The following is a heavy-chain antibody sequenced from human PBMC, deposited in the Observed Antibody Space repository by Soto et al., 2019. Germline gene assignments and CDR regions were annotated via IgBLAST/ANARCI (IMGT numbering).Heavy chain of an antibody. D-gene: IGHD2-15*01. CDR2: ISASNGNT. J-gene: IGHJ6*02. CDR1: GYTFTSYG. CDR3: AREGYCSGGSCYWGGYYYYYYGMDV. Sequence: QVQLVQSGAEVKNSGASVKVSCKASGYTFTSYGFSWVRQAPGQGLEWMGWISASNGNTNYAQKLQGRVTMTTDTSTGTAYMELRSLRSDDTATYYCAREGYCSGGSCYWGGYYYYYYGMDVWGQGTTVTVSS. V-gene: IGHV1-18*01.